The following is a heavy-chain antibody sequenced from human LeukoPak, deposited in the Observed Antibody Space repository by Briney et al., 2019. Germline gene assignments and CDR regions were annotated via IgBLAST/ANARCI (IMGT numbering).Heavy chain of an antibody. CDR2: IIPIFGTA. J-gene: IGHJ3*02. CDR1: GGTFSSYA. V-gene: IGHV1-69*05. D-gene: IGHD3-22*01. Sequence: SVKVSCKASGGTFSSYAISWVRQAPGQGLEWMGGIIPIFGTANYAQKFQGRATITTDESTSTAYMELSSLRSEDTAVYYCASDRTYYYDSSGYSDAFDIWGQGTMVTVSS. CDR3: ASDRTYYYDSSGYSDAFDI.